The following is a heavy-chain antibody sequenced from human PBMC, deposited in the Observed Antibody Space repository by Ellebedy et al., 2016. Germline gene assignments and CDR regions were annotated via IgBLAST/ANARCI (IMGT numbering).Heavy chain of an antibody. Sequence: GGSLRLSXVASGLTVSGYWMHWVRQAPGRGLVWVARINGDGSSTYYADSVKGRFTISRDNAKNTLYLQMNSLRAEDTAVYYCEGRIPGLEPPWGQGTLVTVSS. CDR3: EGRIPGLEPP. CDR2: INGDGSST. V-gene: IGHV3-74*01. CDR1: GLTVSGYW. J-gene: IGHJ5*02. D-gene: IGHD2-2*01.